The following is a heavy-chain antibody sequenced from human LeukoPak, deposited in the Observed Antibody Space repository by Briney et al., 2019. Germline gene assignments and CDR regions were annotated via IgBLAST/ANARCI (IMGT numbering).Heavy chain of an antibody. D-gene: IGHD1-26*01. V-gene: IGHV1-18*01. CDR1: GYTFTSYV. CDR3: ARVSGGSYYNGFGDDAFDI. Sequence: GASVKVSCKASGYTFTSYVISWVRQAPGQGLEWMGWISAYNGNTNYAQKLQGRVTMTTDTSTSTAYMELRSLRSDDTAVYYCARVSGGSYYNGFGDDAFDIWGQGTMVSVSS. J-gene: IGHJ3*02. CDR2: ISAYNGNT.